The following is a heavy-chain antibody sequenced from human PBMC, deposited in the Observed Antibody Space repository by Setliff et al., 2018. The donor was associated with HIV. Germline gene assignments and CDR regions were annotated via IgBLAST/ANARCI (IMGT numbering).Heavy chain of an antibody. V-gene: IGHV1-2*02. Sequence: ASVKVSCKASGYTFTGYHMHWVRQAPGQGLEWVGWINPHSGGTKYAQKFQGRVTMTRDTSISAAYMELSRLRSDDTAVYYCARVDCSSTRCYAFDIWGQGTMVTVSS. CDR1: GYTFTGYH. D-gene: IGHD2-2*01. J-gene: IGHJ3*02. CDR3: ARVDCSSTRCYAFDI. CDR2: INPHSGGT.